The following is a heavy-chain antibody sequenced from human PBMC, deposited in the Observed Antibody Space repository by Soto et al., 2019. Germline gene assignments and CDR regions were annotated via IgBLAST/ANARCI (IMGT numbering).Heavy chain of an antibody. CDR1: GFTFSSYG. D-gene: IGHD5-18*01. CDR2: IWYDGSNK. V-gene: IGHV3-33*01. CDR3: ARDNENVDTAMAPPGKLDY. Sequence: PGGSLRLSCAASGFTFSSYGMHWVRQAPGKGLEWVAVIWYDGSNKYYADSVKGRFTISRDNSKNTLYLQMNSLRAEDTAVYYCARDNENVDTAMAPPGKLDYWGQGTLVTVSS. J-gene: IGHJ4*02.